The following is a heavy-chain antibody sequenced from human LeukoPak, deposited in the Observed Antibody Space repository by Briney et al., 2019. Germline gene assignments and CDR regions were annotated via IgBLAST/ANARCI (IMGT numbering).Heavy chain of an antibody. V-gene: IGHV3-23*01. Sequence: GGSLRLSCAASGFTFSSYAMSWVRQAPGKGLEWVSAISGSGGSTYYADSVKGRFTISRDNSKTTLYLQMNSLRAEDTAVYYCAKTGTPWYYFDYWGQGTLVTVSS. J-gene: IGHJ4*02. D-gene: IGHD6-13*01. CDR2: ISGSGGST. CDR3: AKTGTPWYYFDY. CDR1: GFTFSSYA.